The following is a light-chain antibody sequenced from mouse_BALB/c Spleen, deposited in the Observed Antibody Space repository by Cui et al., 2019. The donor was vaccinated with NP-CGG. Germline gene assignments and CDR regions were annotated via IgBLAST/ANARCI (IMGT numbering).Light chain of an antibody. Sequence: AVVTQESAPTTPLGETVTLTCRSSTGAVTTSNYANWVQEKPNHLFTGLIGGTNNRAPGVPARFSGSLIGDKAALTITGAQTEDEAIYFCALWYSNHWVFGGGTKLTVL. J-gene: IGLJ1*01. CDR2: GTN. CDR1: TGAVTTSNY. CDR3: ALWYSNHWV. V-gene: IGLV1*01.